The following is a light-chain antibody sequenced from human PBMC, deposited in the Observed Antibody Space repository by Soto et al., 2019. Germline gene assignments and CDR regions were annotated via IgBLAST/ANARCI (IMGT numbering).Light chain of an antibody. CDR2: GAS. Sequence: EIVLSHSPGTLSLSPGERATLSCRASQSVRSSHLAWYQQMPGQAPRLLIYGASNRATGIPDRFSGSGSGTDFTLTISRLEPEDFAVYYCQQYGSSPLTFGGGTKVDIK. V-gene: IGKV3-20*01. J-gene: IGKJ4*01. CDR3: QQYGSSPLT. CDR1: QSVRSSH.